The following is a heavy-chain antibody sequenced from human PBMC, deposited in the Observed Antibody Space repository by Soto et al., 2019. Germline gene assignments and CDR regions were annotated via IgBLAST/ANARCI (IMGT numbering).Heavy chain of an antibody. V-gene: IGHV4-30-4*02. CDR2: IYYSGST. D-gene: IGHD6-6*01. CDR3: ARDKYSSSWSGYYYGMDV. Sequence: PSDTLSLTCTVSGGSISSGDYYWSWIRQPPGKGLEWIGYIYYSGSTYYDPPLKSLVTISVDTAKSEFSLKMSCVTAADTAVYYCARDKYSSSWSGYYYGMDVWGQGTTVTVSS. J-gene: IGHJ6*02. CDR1: GGSISSGDYY.